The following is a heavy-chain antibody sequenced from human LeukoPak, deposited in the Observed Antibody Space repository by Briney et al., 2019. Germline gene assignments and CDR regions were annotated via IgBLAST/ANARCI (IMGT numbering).Heavy chain of an antibody. V-gene: IGHV4-61*02. J-gene: IGHJ3*02. CDR3: ARGDFGATGAFDI. Sequence: SETLSLTCTVSGGSISSGSYYWSWIRQPAGKGLEWIGRIYTSGSTNYNPSLKSRVTISVDTSKNQFSLKLRSVTAADTAVYYCARGDFGATGAFDIWGQGTLVTVSS. CDR1: GGSISSGSYY. D-gene: IGHD3/OR15-3a*01. CDR2: IYTSGST.